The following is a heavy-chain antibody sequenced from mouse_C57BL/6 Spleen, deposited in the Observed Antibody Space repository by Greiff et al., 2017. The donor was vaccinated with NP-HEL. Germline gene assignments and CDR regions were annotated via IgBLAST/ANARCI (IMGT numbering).Heavy chain of an antibody. V-gene: IGHV1-80*01. CDR3: ARRHYGSTFFDY. Sequence: VQLQQSGAELVKPGASVKISCKASGYAFSSYWMNWVKQRPGKGLEWIGQIYPGDGDTNYNGKFKGKATLTADKSSSTAYMQLSSLTSEDSAVYCWARRHYGSTFFDYWGQGTTLTVSS. CDR1: GYAFSSYW. D-gene: IGHD1-1*01. CDR2: IYPGDGDT. J-gene: IGHJ2*01.